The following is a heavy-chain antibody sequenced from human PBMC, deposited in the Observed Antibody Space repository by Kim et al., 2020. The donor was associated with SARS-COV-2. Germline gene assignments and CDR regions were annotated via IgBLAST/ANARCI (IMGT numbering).Heavy chain of an antibody. Sequence: SETLSLTCTVSGGSVSSGSYYWSWIRQPPGKGLEWIGYIYYSGSTNYNPSLKSRVTISVDTSKNQFSLKLSSVTAADTAVYYCARVVAGQAHIVEHFDYWGQGTLVTVSS. CDR2: IYYSGST. V-gene: IGHV4-61*01. CDR3: ARVVAGQAHIVEHFDY. D-gene: IGHD2-15*01. CDR1: GGSVSSGSYY. J-gene: IGHJ4*02.